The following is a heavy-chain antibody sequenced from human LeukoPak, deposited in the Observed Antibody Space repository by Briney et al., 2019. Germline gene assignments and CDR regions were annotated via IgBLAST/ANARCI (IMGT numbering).Heavy chain of an antibody. J-gene: IGHJ6*03. CDR1: GYTFTGYY. CDR2: INPNRGGT. Sequence: GASVKVSCKASGYTFTGYYMHCVRQAPVQGLEWMGWINPNRGGTNYAQKFQGRVTMTRDTSISTAYIELSRLRSDDTAVYYCARDSGGLLWFGELEVNMDVWGKGTTVTISS. CDR3: ARDSGGLLWFGELEVNMDV. D-gene: IGHD3-10*01. V-gene: IGHV1-2*02.